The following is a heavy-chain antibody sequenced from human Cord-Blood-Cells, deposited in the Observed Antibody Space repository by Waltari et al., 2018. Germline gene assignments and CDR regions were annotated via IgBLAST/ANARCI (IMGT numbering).Heavy chain of an antibody. CDR1: GYTITELS. D-gene: IGHD3-16*02. CDR3: ATALMITFGGVIANWFDP. CDR2: FDPADCET. V-gene: IGHV1-24*01. J-gene: IGHJ5*02. Sequence: QVQLVQAGAEAKKPGASVKVSCKVAGYTITELSLHWVRVELVKGLEWMGGFDPADCETIYAQKFQGRVTMTEDTSTDTAYMELSSLRSEDTAVYYCATALMITFGGVIANWFDPWGQGTLVTVSS.